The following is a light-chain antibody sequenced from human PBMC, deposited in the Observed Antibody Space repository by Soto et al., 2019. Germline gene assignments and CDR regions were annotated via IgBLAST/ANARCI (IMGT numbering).Light chain of an antibody. CDR3: QQFGSSPWT. CDR2: DTS. V-gene: IGKV3-11*01. Sequence: EIVLTQSPATLSLSPGERATLSCRASQTVNNYLAWYQQKSGQAPRLLIYDTSKRATGIPARFSGSGSGTDFTLTISRLEPEDFAVYYCQQFGSSPWTFGQGTKVEIK. CDR1: QTVNNY. J-gene: IGKJ1*01.